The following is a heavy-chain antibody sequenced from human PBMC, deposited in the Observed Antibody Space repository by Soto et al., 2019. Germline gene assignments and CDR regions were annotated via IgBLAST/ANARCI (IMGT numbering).Heavy chain of an antibody. D-gene: IGHD3-22*01. CDR1: GFTFIVYG. V-gene: IGHV3-30*18. J-gene: IGHJ6*02. CDR3: AKSGPSSGYLNGMDV. CDR2: LSYDGGNK. Sequence: QVQLVESGGGVVQPGRSLRLSCAASGFTFIVYGMHWVRQAPGKGLEWVAVLSYDGGNKYYADSVKGRFTISRDNSKNTLYLQMNSLRAEDTAVYYCAKSGPSSGYLNGMDVWGQGTTVTVSS.